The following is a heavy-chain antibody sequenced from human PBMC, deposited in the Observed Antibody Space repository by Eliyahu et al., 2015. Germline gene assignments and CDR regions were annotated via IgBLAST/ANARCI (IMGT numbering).Heavy chain of an antibody. CDR1: GYSFTSYX. Sequence: EVQLVQSGAEVKKPGESLKIXCKGSGYSFTSYXIGWVRQMPGKGLEWMGIIYPGDSDTRYSPSFQGQVTISADKSISTAYLQWSSLKASDTAMYYCARRDYDFWSGYGPEGWFDPWGQGTLVTVSS. V-gene: IGHV5-51*03. CDR3: ARRDYDFWSGYGPEGWFDP. CDR2: IYPGDSDT. D-gene: IGHD3-3*01. J-gene: IGHJ5*02.